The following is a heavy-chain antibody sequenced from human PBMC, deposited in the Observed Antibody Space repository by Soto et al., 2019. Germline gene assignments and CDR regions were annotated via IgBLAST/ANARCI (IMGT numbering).Heavy chain of an antibody. D-gene: IGHD3-10*01. CDR3: ASSRGPGIY. V-gene: IGHV3-30-3*01. CDR2: ISYDGSNK. Sequence: GGSLRLSSAASGFTFCSYAMHWVRQAPGKGLEWVAVISYDGSNKYYADSMKGRFTISRDNSKNTLYLQMNSLRAEDTAVYYCASSRGPGIYWGQGTLVTVSS. J-gene: IGHJ4*02. CDR1: GFTFCSYA.